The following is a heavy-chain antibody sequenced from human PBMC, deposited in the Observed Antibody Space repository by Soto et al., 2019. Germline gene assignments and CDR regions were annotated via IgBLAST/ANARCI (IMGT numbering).Heavy chain of an antibody. CDR2: ISSDGTKK. J-gene: IGHJ6*02. CDR3: AKAAAAAYYCFYYGMDG. CDR1: GFAFDPYA. V-gene: IGHV3-30-3*01. Sequence: GGSLRLSCAASGFAFDPYAMHWVRQAPGKGLEWVALISSDGTKKHLADSVKGRFSISRDNSKNMVYLVVQSLKPEDTAAYYCAKAAAAAYYCFYYGMDGCIQGTTGTVSS. D-gene: IGHD6-25*01.